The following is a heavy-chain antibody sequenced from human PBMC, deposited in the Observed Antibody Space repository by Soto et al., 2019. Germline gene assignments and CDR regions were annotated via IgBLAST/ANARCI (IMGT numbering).Heavy chain of an antibody. CDR2: IYYSGST. D-gene: IGHD3-10*01. J-gene: IGHJ4*02. Sequence: QLQLQESGPGLVKPSETLSLTCTVSGGSISSSSYYWGWIRQPPGKGLEWIGSIYYSGSTYYNPSLKSRVTISVDTSKNQFSLKLSSVTAADTAVYYCARHGKGFYYGSGSYYPESPTFDYWGQGTLVTVSS. CDR3: ARHGKGFYYGSGSYYPESPTFDY. CDR1: GGSISSSSYY. V-gene: IGHV4-39*01.